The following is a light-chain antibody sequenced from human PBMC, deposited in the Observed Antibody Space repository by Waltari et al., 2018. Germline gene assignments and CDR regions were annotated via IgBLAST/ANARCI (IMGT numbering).Light chain of an antibody. J-gene: IGKJ1*01. V-gene: IGKV4-1*01. Sequence: DIVMTQSPDSLALSLGERATINCKSGQSVLSSSNNKNSLSWYQQKPGQPPKLLIYWASTRQSGVPVRFSGSGSGTDFTLTISSLQAEDVAVYYCQQHYSSPRTFGQGTKVEVK. CDR3: QQHYSSPRT. CDR1: QSVLSSSNNKNS. CDR2: WAS.